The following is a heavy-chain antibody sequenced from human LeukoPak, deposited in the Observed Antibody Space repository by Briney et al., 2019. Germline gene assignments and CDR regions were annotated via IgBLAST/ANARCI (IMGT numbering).Heavy chain of an antibody. CDR3: ARVGDDYVWGSYRYTAHNWFDP. V-gene: IGHV3-30-3*01. D-gene: IGHD3-16*02. Sequence: PGGSLRLSCAAPGFTFSSYAMHWVRQAPGKGLEWVAVISYDGSNKYYADSVKGRFTISRDNSKNTLYLQMSSLRAEDTAVYYCARVGDDYVWGSYRYTAHNWFDPWGQGTLVTVSS. J-gene: IGHJ5*02. CDR2: ISYDGSNK. CDR1: GFTFSSYA.